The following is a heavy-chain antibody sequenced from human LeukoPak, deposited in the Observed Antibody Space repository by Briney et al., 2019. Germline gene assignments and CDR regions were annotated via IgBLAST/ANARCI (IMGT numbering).Heavy chain of an antibody. J-gene: IGHJ4*02. CDR1: GYSISSGYY. V-gene: IGHV4-38-2*02. CDR3: ARAFYSSSWYHKEDFFDY. Sequence: SETLSLTCTVSGYSISSGYYWGWIRQPPGKGLEWIGSIYHSGSTYYKPSLQSRVTISVDTSKNQFSLKLSSVTAADTAVYYCARAFYSSSWYHKEDFFDYWGQGTPVTVSS. CDR2: IYHSGST. D-gene: IGHD6-13*01.